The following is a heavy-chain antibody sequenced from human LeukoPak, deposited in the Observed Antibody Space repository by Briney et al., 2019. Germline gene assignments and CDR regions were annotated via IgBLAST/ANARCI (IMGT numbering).Heavy chain of an antibody. CDR3: ARFVEVVAFDI. CDR2: ISYDGSNK. Sequence: GGSLRLSCAASGFTFSSYAMRWVRQAPGKGLEWVAVISYDGSNKYYADSVKGRFTISRDNSKNTLYLQMNSLRAEDTAVYYCARFVEVVAFDIWGQGTMVTVSS. CDR1: GFTFSSYA. V-gene: IGHV3-30-3*01. D-gene: IGHD2-15*01. J-gene: IGHJ3*02.